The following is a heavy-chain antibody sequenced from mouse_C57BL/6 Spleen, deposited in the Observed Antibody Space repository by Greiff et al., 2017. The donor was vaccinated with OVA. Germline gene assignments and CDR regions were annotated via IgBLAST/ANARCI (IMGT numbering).Heavy chain of an antibody. CDR3: ASYYYDSSVFAY. D-gene: IGHD1-1*01. Sequence: QVQLQQSGPGLVQPSQSLSITCTVSGFSLTSYGVHWVRQSPGKGLEWLGVIWSGGSTDYNAAFISRLSISKDNSKSQVFFKINNLQADDTAIYYCASYYYDSSVFAYWGQVTLVTVSA. CDR1: GFSLTSYG. J-gene: IGHJ3*01. CDR2: IWSGGST. V-gene: IGHV2-2*01.